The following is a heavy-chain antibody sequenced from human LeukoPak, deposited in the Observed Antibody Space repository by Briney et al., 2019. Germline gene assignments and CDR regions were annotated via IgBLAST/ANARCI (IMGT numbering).Heavy chain of an antibody. CDR3: ARGSNVPAAIPGYFDY. Sequence: SETLSLTCTVSGGSISSGGYYWSWIRQHPGKGLEWIGYIYYSGSTYYNPSLKSRVTISVDTSKNQFSLKLSSVPAADTAVYYCARGSNVPAAIPGYFDYWGQGTLVTVSS. CDR1: GGSISSGGYY. CDR2: IYYSGST. J-gene: IGHJ4*02. V-gene: IGHV4-31*03. D-gene: IGHD2-2*02.